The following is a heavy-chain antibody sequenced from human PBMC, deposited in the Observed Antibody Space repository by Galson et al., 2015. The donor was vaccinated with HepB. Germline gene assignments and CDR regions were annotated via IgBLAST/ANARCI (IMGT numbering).Heavy chain of an antibody. CDR1: GYSFTSYW. CDR3: ARQDCSGGSCYLFAH. Sequence: QSGAEVKKPGESLRISCTGSGYSFTSYWIGWVRQMPGKGLEWMGIIYPGDSDTRYSPSFQGQVTISADKSISTAYLQWSSLKASDTAMYYCARQDCSGGSCYLFAHWGQGTLVTVSS. J-gene: IGHJ4*02. V-gene: IGHV5-51*01. CDR2: IYPGDSDT. D-gene: IGHD2-15*01.